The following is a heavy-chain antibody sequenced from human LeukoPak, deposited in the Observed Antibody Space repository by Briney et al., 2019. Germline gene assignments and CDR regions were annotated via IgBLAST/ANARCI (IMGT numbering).Heavy chain of an antibody. Sequence: SETLSLTCTVSGGSVSSGSFYWSWIRQPPGKGLEWIGYIYYSGSSNYNPSLKSRVTISIDTSKNQFSLKLSSVTAADTAMYYCARGLYGSGSYGYGYWGQGTLVTVSS. CDR1: GGSVSSGSFY. D-gene: IGHD3-10*01. CDR2: IYYSGSS. CDR3: ARGLYGSGSYGYGY. V-gene: IGHV4-61*01. J-gene: IGHJ4*02.